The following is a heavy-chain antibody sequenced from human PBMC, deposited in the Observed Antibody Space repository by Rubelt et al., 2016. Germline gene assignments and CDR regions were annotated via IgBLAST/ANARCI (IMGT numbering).Heavy chain of an antibody. CDR2: MSSDGNDK. V-gene: IGHV3-30*04. CDR3: ATAVADTGEYFQH. D-gene: IGHD6-19*01. Sequence: QVQLVESGGGVVQPGRSLRLSCAASGFTFSSYAMHWVRQAPGKGLEWVALMSSDGNDKYYPDSVKGRFTISRDNSKNTRYLQMNSLRAEDTAVYYCATAVADTGEYFQHWGQGTLVTVSS. CDR1: GFTFSSYA. J-gene: IGHJ1*01.